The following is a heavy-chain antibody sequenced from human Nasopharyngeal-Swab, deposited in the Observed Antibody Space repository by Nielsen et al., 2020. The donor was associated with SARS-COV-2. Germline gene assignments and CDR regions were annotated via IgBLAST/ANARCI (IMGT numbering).Heavy chain of an antibody. V-gene: IGHV4-31*02. Sequence: PGKGLEWIGYIYYSGSTYYNPSLKSRVTISADTSKNQFSLKLSSVTAADTAVYYCARDRVKTIFGVVLTSHMDVWGKGTTVTVSS. J-gene: IGHJ6*03. D-gene: IGHD3-3*01. CDR2: IYYSGST. CDR3: ARDRVKTIFGVVLTSHMDV.